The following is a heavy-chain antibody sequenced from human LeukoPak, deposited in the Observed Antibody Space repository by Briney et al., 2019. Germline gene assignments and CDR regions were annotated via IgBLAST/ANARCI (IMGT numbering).Heavy chain of an antibody. CDR3: AKGIAGPPEVDNMFDY. J-gene: IGHJ4*02. Sequence: PGGSLRLSCAASGFTFSSYGSHWVRQAPGKGLEWVAFIRYDGSNKYYADSVKGRFTITRDNSKNTLYLQMNSLRAEDTAVYYCAKGIAGPPEVDNMFDYWGQGTLVTVSS. CDR2: IRYDGSNK. CDR1: GFTFSSYG. V-gene: IGHV3-30*02. D-gene: IGHD6-13*01.